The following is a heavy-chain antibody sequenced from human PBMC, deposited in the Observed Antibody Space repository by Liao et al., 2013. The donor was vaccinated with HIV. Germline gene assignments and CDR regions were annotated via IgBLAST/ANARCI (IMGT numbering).Heavy chain of an antibody. CDR1: GGSISSGNYY. V-gene: IGHV4-61*02. Sequence: QVQLQESGPGLVKPSQTLSLTCTVSGGSISSGNYYWSWIRQTAGKGLEWIGRVHTSGTTNLQPLVKSRVNILVDTSRNQFSLMLTSVTASDTAVYYCARTTIFGVIWSYFDLWAVAPWSLSPQ. D-gene: IGHD3-3*01. CDR3: ARTTIFGVIWSYFDL. J-gene: IGHJ2*01. CDR2: VHTSGTT.